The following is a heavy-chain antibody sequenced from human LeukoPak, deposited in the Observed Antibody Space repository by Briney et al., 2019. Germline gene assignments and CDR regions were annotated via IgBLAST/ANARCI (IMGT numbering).Heavy chain of an antibody. CDR3: AKYISDSGAYYAFDY. CDR2: ITASGTTT. D-gene: IGHD3-10*01. V-gene: IGHV3-23*01. J-gene: IGHJ4*02. CDR1: GFTFSKYA. Sequence: GGSMRLSCAASGFTFSKYAMTWVRQAPGKGLEWVSAITASGTTTYYADSVKGRFTISRDDSKNTLSLQMDSLSAEDTALYYCAKYISDSGAYYAFDYWGQGTLVTVSS.